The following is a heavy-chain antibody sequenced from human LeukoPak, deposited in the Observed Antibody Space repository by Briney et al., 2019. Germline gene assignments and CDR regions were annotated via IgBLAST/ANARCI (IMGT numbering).Heavy chain of an antibody. CDR1: GGSFSGYY. CDR2: INHSGST. Sequence: SETLSLTCAVYGGSFSGYYWSWIRQPPGKGLEWIGEINHSGSTNYNPSLKSRVTISVDTSKNQFSLKLSSVTAADTAVYYCARGVAARPTSYYYYYGMDVWGQGTTVTVSS. V-gene: IGHV4-34*01. J-gene: IGHJ6*02. D-gene: IGHD6-6*01. CDR3: ARGVAARPTSYYYYYGMDV.